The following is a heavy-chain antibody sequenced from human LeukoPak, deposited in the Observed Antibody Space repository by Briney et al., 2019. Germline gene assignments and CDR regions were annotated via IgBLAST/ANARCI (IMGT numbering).Heavy chain of an antibody. Sequence: SVKVSCKASGGTFSSYAISWLRQAPGQGLEWMGGIIPIFGTANYAQKFQGRVTITADKSTSTAYMELSSLRSEDTAVYYFARDGAGYDKVYWGQGTLVTVSS. CDR1: GGTFSSYA. J-gene: IGHJ4*02. CDR2: IIPIFGTA. CDR3: ARDGAGYDKVY. D-gene: IGHD3-9*01. V-gene: IGHV1-69*06.